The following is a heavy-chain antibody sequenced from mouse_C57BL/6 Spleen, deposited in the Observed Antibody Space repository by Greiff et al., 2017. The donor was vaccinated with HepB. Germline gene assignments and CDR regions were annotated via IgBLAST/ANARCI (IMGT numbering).Heavy chain of an antibody. V-gene: IGHV1-80*01. CDR3: ARRVLRSFDY. Sequence: QVQLKQSGPELVKPGASVKISCKASGYAFSSYWMNWVKQRPGKGLEWIGQIYPGDGDTNYNGKFKGKATLTADKSSSTAYMQLSSLTSEDSAVYFCARRVLRSFDYWGQGTTRTVSS. D-gene: IGHD1-1*01. J-gene: IGHJ2*01. CDR2: IYPGDGDT. CDR1: GYAFSSYW.